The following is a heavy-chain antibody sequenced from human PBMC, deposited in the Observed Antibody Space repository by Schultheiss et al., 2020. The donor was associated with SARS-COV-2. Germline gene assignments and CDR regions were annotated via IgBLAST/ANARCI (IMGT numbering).Heavy chain of an antibody. Sequence: SETLSLTCAVYGGSFSDHYWNWIRQPPGKGLEWIGYIYYSGSTYYNPSLKSRVTISVDTSKNQFSLKLSSVTAADTAVYYCARNPVSSGWYWGIDYWGQGTLVTVSS. V-gene: IGHV4-34*01. CDR3: ARNPVSSGWYWGIDY. CDR1: GGSFSDHY. D-gene: IGHD6-19*01. J-gene: IGHJ4*02. CDR2: IYYSGST.